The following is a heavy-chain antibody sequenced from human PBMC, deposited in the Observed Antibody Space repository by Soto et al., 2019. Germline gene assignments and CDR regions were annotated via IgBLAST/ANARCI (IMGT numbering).Heavy chain of an antibody. CDR3: ARPSWAYYDSRGYYQNYYYYGMDV. J-gene: IGHJ6*02. Sequence: GDSLKISCKGSGYSFTSYWIGWVRQMPGKGLEWMGIIYPGDSDTRYSPSFQGQVTISADKSISTAYLQWSSLKASDTAMYHCARPSWAYYDSRGYYQNYYYYGMDVWGQGSTVTVSS. CDR1: GYSFTSYW. CDR2: IYPGDSDT. V-gene: IGHV5-51*01. D-gene: IGHD3-22*01.